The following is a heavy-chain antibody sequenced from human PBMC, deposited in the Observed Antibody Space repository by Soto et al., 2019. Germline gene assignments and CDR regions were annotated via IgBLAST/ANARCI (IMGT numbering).Heavy chain of an antibody. J-gene: IGHJ4*02. D-gene: IGHD3-22*01. CDR2: IYSGGNT. CDR3: ARDYYDSKGVFDC. V-gene: IGHV3-53*01. CDR1: GFTVSTNY. Sequence: GGSLRLSCAASGFTVSTNYVSWVRQAPGKGLEWVSVIYSGGNTYYADSVKGRFTISRDNSKNTLYLQMNSLRAGDTAVYYCARDYYDSKGVFDCWGQGTLVTV.